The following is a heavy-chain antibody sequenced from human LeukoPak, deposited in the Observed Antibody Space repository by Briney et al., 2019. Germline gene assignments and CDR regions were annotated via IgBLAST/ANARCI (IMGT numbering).Heavy chain of an antibody. D-gene: IGHD3-16*02. V-gene: IGHV1-69*05. CDR3: ASGQTWHPSFRPQVGFDY. J-gene: IGHJ4*02. CDR2: IIPIFGTA. Sequence: SVKVSCKASGGTFSSYAISWVRQAPGQGLEWMGGIIPIFGTANYAQKFQGRVTITTDESTSTAYMELSSLRSEDTAVYYCASGQTWHPSFRPQVGFDYWGQGTLVTASS. CDR1: GGTFSSYA.